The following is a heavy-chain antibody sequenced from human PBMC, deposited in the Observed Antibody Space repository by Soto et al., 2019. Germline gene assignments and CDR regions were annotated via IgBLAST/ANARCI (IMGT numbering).Heavy chain of an antibody. CDR3: ARERQLLPDY. J-gene: IGHJ4*02. CDR1: GYTFTGYY. CDR2: INPNSGGT. D-gene: IGHD2-15*01. Sequence: QVQLVQSGAEVKKPGASVKVSCKASGYTFTGYYMHWVRQAPGQGLEWMGWINPNSGGTNDAQKFQGRVTMTRDKSISTAYMELSRLRYDDTAVYYWARERQLLPDYWGQGTLVTVSS. V-gene: IGHV1-2*02.